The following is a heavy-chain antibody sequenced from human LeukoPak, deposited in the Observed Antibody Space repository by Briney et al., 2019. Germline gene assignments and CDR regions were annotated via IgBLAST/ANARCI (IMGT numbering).Heavy chain of an antibody. D-gene: IGHD1-26*01. Sequence: GGSLRLSCAASGFTFSSYWMHWVRQAPGKGLEWVSGITSGTRTYYAASAKGRFATSTDNSKNTMYLQMYSLRAEDTAVYYCARDISGLGFDYWGQGILVTVSS. CDR2: ITSGTRT. CDR1: GFTFSSYW. J-gene: IGHJ4*02. CDR3: ARDISGLGFDY. V-gene: IGHV3-23*01.